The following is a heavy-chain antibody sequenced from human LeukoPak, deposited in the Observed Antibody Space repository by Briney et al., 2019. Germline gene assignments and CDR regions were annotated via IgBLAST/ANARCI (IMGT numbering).Heavy chain of an antibody. CDR3: ARDRGIRFLGGYYSYYMDV. CDR1: NDSITSGIYY. D-gene: IGHD3-10*01. CDR2: IYTDGST. V-gene: IGHV4-61*02. Sequence: SQTLSLTCTVSNDSITSGIYYWTWIRQPAGKGLEWIGRIYTDGSTNYNSSLKSRVAISLDTAKNQFSLKLSSLTAADTAVYYCARDRGIRFLGGYYSYYMDVWGKGTTVTVSS. J-gene: IGHJ6*03.